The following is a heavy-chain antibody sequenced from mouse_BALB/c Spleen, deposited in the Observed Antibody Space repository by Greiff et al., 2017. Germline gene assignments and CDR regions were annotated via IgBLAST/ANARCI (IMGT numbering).Heavy chain of an antibody. CDR3: ARGATVVADY. Sequence: EVQVVESGGGLVKPGGSLKLSCAASGFAFSSYDMSWVRQTPEQRLEWVAYISSGGGSTYYPDTVKGRFTISRDNAKNTLYLQMSSLKSEDTAMYYCARGATVVADYWGQGTTLTVSS. V-gene: IGHV5-12-1*01. J-gene: IGHJ2*01. CDR1: GFAFSSYD. D-gene: IGHD1-1*01. CDR2: ISSGGGST.